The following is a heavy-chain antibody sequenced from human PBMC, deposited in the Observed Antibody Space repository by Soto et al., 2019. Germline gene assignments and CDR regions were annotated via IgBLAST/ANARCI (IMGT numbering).Heavy chain of an antibody. CDR3: AQTVETTKQTNFDY. V-gene: IGHV2-5*02. CDR2: IYWDDDK. Sequence: SGPTLVNPTQTLTLTCTFSGFSLSTSGVGVGWIRQPPGKALEWLALIYWDDDKRYSPSLKSRLTITKDTSKNQVVLTMTNMDPVDTATYYCAQTVETTKQTNFDYWGQGTLVTVSS. CDR1: GFSLSTSGVG. D-gene: IGHD2-8*01. J-gene: IGHJ4*02.